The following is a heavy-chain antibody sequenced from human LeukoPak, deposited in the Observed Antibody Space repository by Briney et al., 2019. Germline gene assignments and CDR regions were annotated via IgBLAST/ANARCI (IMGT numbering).Heavy chain of an antibody. J-gene: IGHJ6*03. Sequence: SETLSLTCAVHGGSFSGYYWSWIRQPPGKGLEWIGEINHSGSTNYNPSLKSRVTISVDTSKNQFSLKLSSVTAADTAVYYCARGRTDYYYYYMDVWGKGTTVTVSS. CDR2: INHSGST. V-gene: IGHV4-34*01. CDR3: ARGRTDYYYYYMDV. D-gene: IGHD1-1*01. CDR1: GGSFSGYY.